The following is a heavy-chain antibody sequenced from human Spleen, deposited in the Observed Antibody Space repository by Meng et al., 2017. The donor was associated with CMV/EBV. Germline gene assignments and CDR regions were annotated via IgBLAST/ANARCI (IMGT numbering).Heavy chain of an antibody. CDR1: GFTLSSFS. CDR3: ARDVRAVAMMCMAT. V-gene: IGHV3-30-3*01. J-gene: IGHJ6*02. Sequence: SLKISCAVPGFTLSSFSMHWVRQAPGKGLEWVAVISYDGSNIKYADSVKGRFTISRDTSKNTLYLQMNSLRTDDTAVYYCARDVRAVAMMCMATWGQGTTVTVSS. CDR2: ISYDGSNI. D-gene: IGHD6-19*01.